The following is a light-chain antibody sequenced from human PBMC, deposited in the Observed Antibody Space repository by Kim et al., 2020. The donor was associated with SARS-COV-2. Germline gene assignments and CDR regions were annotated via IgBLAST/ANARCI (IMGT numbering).Light chain of an antibody. Sequence: AAVGDRVTITCRASESISSYLNWYQQKPGHVPKVLIYEASNLQSGVPSRFSGSGSGTDFTLTISGLQPGDFATYYCQQSYGMPLTFGQGTKVDIK. CDR3: QQSYGMPLT. J-gene: IGKJ1*01. V-gene: IGKV1-39*01. CDR2: EAS. CDR1: ESISSY.